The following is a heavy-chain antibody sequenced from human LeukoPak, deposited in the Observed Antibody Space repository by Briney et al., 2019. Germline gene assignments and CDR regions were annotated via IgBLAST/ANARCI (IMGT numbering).Heavy chain of an antibody. CDR2: IGTAGDT. V-gene: IGHV3-13*04. J-gene: IGHJ4*02. D-gene: IGHD3-9*01. CDR3: ARGWRYYDILTGYYNDGYYFDY. CDR1: GFTFSSYD. Sequence: GGSLRLSCAASGFTFSSYDMHWVRQATGKGLEWVSAIGTAGDTYYPGSVKGRFTISRENAKNSLYLQMNSLRAGDTAVYYCARGWRYYDILTGYYNDGYYFDYWGQGTLVTVSS.